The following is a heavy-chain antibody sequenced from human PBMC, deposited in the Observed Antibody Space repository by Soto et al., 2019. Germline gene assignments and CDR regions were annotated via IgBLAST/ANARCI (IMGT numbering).Heavy chain of an antibody. D-gene: IGHD5-18*01. CDR3: ARFLGTAMVLDY. CDR2: ISAYNGNT. J-gene: IGHJ4*02. Sequence: ASVKVSFKASGYPFTSYGISWVRQAPGQGLEWMGWISAYNGNTNYAQKLQGRVTMTTDTSTSTAYMELRSLRSDDTAVYYCARFLGTAMVLDYWGQGTMVTVSS. CDR1: GYPFTSYG. V-gene: IGHV1-18*01.